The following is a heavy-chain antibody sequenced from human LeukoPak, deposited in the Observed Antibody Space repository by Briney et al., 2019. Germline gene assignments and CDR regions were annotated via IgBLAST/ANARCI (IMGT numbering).Heavy chain of an antibody. D-gene: IGHD1-26*01. V-gene: IGHV4-59*08. CDR1: GGSIRSYY. Sequence: SSETLSLTCTVSGGSIRSYYWSWIRQPPGKGLEWIGYIYYSGSTNYNPSLKSRVSISVDTSKNQLSLKLSSVTAADTAVYYCARGGVYSGSFLLYFDYWGRGTLVTVSS. J-gene: IGHJ4*02. CDR3: ARGGVYSGSFLLYFDY. CDR2: IYYSGST.